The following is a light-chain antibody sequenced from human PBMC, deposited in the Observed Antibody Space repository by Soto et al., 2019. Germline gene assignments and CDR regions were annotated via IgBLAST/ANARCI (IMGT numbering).Light chain of an antibody. CDR3: QQYNNWPRT. J-gene: IGKJ1*01. CDR2: GAS. V-gene: IGKV3-15*01. Sequence: EIVMTQSPATLSVSPGERASLSCRASQSVSSNLAWYLQKPGQAPRLLIYGASTRATGIPARFSGSGSGTEFTLTISSLQSEDFVVYYCQQYNNWPRTFGQGTKVEI. CDR1: QSVSSN.